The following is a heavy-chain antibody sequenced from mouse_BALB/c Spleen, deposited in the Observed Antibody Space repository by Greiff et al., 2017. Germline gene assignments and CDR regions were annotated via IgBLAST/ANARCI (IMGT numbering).Heavy chain of an antibody. V-gene: IGHV2-9-2*01. D-gene: IGHD1-1*01. Sequence: VQLVESGPGLVAPSQSLSITCTVSGFSLTSYDISWIRQPPGKGLEWLGVIWTGGGTNYNSAFMSRLSISKDNSKSQVFLKMNSLQTDDTAIYYCVREDYGSPFAYWGQGTLVTVSA. CDR2: IWTGGGT. CDR1: GFSLTSYD. J-gene: IGHJ3*01. CDR3: VREDYGSPFAY.